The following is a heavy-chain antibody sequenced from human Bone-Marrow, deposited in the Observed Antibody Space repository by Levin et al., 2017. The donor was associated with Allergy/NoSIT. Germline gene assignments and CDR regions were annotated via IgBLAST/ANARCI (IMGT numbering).Heavy chain of an antibody. D-gene: IGHD1-26*01. CDR3: ARVIDVGATGFDY. CDR1: GYTFITYD. CDR2: MNPNSGNT. V-gene: IGHV1-8*01. Sequence: AGESLKISCQASGYTFITYDINWVRQATGQGPEWMGWMNPNSGNTGFAPKFQGRFTMTRNTSISTAYMELSSLRSEDTAVYYCARVIDVGATGFDYWGQGTVVTVSS. J-gene: IGHJ4*02.